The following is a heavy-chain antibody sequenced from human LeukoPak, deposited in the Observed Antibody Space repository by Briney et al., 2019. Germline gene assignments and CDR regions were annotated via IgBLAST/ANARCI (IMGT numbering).Heavy chain of an antibody. CDR3: ASGGYDWDAYDY. Sequence: APVKVSCKDSGNSNIHWVRQTPGQGPEWMGLIRPGGGATSYAQKFQGRVSMTRDRSTSIVYMELSSLRSEDTAIYFCASGGYDWDAYDYWGQGTPVTVSS. J-gene: IGHJ4*02. D-gene: IGHD5-12*01. CDR2: IRPGGGAT. CDR1: GNSN. V-gene: IGHV1-46*01.